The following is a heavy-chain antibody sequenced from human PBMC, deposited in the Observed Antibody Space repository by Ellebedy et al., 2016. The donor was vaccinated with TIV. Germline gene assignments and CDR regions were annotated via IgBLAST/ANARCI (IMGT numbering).Heavy chain of an antibody. V-gene: IGHV5-10-1*01. CDR1: GYSFSTFW. CDR2: IAPSDSYT. Sequence: PGGSLRLSCKGSGYSFSTFWVIWVRQRPGKGLESLGRIAPSDSYTNYSPSFQGHVTMSADTSISTAYLEWSSLKASDTAIYYCARYSGSYGGYDYWGQGTLVTVSS. CDR3: ARYSGSYGGYDY. J-gene: IGHJ4*02. D-gene: IGHD1-26*01.